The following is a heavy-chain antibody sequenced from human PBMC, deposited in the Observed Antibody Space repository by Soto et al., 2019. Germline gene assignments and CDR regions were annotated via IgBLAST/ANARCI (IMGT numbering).Heavy chain of an antibody. CDR1: GFTFKNYG. CDR3: ATDWGPYYHGMDV. V-gene: IGHV3-30*03. Sequence: GGSLRLSSAASGFTFKNYGMHWVRQAPGKGLEWVAVISYDGSNKYYADSVKGRFTISRDNSKNTLYLQMNSLRAEDTAVYSCATDWGPYYHGMDVWGQGTTVTVSS. CDR2: ISYDGSNK. D-gene: IGHD3-16*01. J-gene: IGHJ6*02.